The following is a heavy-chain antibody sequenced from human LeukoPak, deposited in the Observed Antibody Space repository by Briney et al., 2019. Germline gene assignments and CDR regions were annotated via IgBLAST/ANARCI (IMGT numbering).Heavy chain of an antibody. V-gene: IGHV6-1*01. D-gene: IGHD2-2*01. CDR1: GGSVSSNSSA. CDR3: ARDSSAMFDY. J-gene: IGHJ4*02. Sequence: SQTLSLTCSVSGGSVSSNSSAWNWIRQSPSRGLEWLGRTYYRSKWYNDYAISMKGRITTNPDTSKNQSSLQLNTVPPEDAAVYYCARDSSAMFDYWGQGTLVAVSS. CDR2: TYYRSKWYN.